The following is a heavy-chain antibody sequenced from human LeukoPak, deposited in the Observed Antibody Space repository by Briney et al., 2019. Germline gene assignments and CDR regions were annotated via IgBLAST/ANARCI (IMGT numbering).Heavy chain of an antibody. D-gene: IGHD2-2*01. V-gene: IGHV3-15*01. CDR1: GFSINYDW. CDR2: IKSKTDGGTT. CDR3: VRDQYCASSSCPGAFDL. Sequence: GGSLRLSCAASGFSINYDWMSWVRQAPGKGLEWVGRIKSKTDGGTTEYAALVKGRFTISRDDSRNTLYLQMSSLKSEDTAVYYCVRDQYCASSSCPGAFDLWGQGTVVTVSS. J-gene: IGHJ3*01.